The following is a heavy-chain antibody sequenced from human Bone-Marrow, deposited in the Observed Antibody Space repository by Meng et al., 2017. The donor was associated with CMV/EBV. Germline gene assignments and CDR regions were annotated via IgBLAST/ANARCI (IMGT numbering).Heavy chain of an antibody. CDR3: AREYKLLSYFDY. V-gene: IGHV3-21*01. Sequence: GDSLKISCAASGFTFSSYSRNWVRQAPGKGLELVSSISSSSSYLYYVDSVKGRFTISRDNAKNTLYLQMNSLRVEDTAVYYCAREYKLLSYFDYWCQGTLVTVSS. J-gene: IGHJ4*02. CDR1: GFTFSSYS. D-gene: IGHD2-2*01. CDR2: ISSSSSYL.